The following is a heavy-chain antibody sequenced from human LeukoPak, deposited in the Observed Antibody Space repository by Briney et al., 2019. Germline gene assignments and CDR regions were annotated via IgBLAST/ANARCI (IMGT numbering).Heavy chain of an antibody. CDR2: ISGSGGST. CDR1: GFTFSNCA. J-gene: IGHJ4*02. Sequence: QPGESLRLSCAASGFTFSNCAMSWVRQAPGKGLEWVSAISGSGGSTYYADSVKGRFTISRDKSKITLYLQMNSLRAGDTAVYYCAKGGVVYYGSGSYYTPDYWGQGTLVTVS. CDR3: AKGGVVYYGSGSYYTPDY. D-gene: IGHD3-10*01. V-gene: IGHV3-23*01.